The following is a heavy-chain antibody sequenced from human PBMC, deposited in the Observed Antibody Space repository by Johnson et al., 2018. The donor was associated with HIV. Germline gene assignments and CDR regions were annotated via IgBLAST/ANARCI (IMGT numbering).Heavy chain of an antibody. CDR1: GFTFDDYA. J-gene: IGHJ3*01. V-gene: IGHV3-9*01. CDR3: TRGRHSLDAFDV. D-gene: IGHD2-21*01. CDR2: ISWNSGSI. Sequence: EVHLVESGGGLVQPGRSLRLSCAASGFTFDDYAMHWVRQAPGKGLEWVSGISWNSGSIDYADSVKGRFTISRDNAKNSLYLQMNSLRAEDTAVYYCTRGRHSLDAFDVWGQGTMVTVSS.